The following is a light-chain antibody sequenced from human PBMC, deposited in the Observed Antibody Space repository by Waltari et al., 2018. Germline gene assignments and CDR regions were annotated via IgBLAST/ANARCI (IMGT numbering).Light chain of an antibody. J-gene: IGLJ3*02. Sequence: QSVLTQPPSASGTPGQRVTLSFSGSSSNIGRNYVYWYQQLPGTAPKLLIYRNNQRPSGFPDRFSGSKSGTSASLAISGLRSEDEADYYCAAWDDSLVFGGGTKLTVL. V-gene: IGLV1-47*01. CDR3: AAWDDSLV. CDR2: RNN. CDR1: SSNIGRNY.